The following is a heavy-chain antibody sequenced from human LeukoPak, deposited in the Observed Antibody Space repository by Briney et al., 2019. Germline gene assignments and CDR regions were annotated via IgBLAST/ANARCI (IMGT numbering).Heavy chain of an antibody. CDR1: GFTFSSYG. J-gene: IGHJ4*02. V-gene: IGHV3-30*02. CDR2: IRYDGSNK. CDR3: AKDREYSGYEYFDY. D-gene: IGHD5-12*01. Sequence: PGGSLRLSCAASGFTFSSYGMHWVRQAPGKGLEWVAFIRYDGSNKYYADSVKGRFTISRDNSKNTLYLQMNSLRAEDTAVYYCAKDREYSGYEYFDYWGEGTLGTVSS.